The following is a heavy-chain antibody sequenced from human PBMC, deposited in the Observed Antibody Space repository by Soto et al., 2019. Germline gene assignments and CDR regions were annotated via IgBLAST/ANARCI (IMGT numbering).Heavy chain of an antibody. CDR2: ISAYNGNT. D-gene: IGHD3-3*01. Sequence: VASVKVSCKASGYTFTSYGISWVRQAPGQGLEWMGWISAYNGNTNYAQKLQGRVTMTTDTSTSTAYMELRSLRSDDTAVYYCARDSGSLRFLEWLYLQRQYGMDVWGQGTTVTVSS. J-gene: IGHJ6*01. V-gene: IGHV1-18*01. CDR3: ARDSGSLRFLEWLYLQRQYGMDV. CDR1: GYTFTSYG.